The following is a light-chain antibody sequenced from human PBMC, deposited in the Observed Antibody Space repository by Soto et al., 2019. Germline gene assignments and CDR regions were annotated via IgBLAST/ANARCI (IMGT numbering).Light chain of an antibody. V-gene: IGLV2-14*01. Sequence: QSALTQPASVSGSPGQSITISCTGTSSDVGGYNYVSWYQQHPGKAPKLMIYEVRNRPSGVSNRFSGSKSGNTASLTISGLQAEDEADSYCSSYTSSSTVVFGGGTKLTVL. CDR1: SSDVGGYNY. CDR2: EVR. CDR3: SSYTSSSTVV. J-gene: IGLJ2*01.